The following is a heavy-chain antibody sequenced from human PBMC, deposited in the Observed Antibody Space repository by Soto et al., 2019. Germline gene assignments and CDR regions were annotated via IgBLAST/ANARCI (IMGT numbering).Heavy chain of an antibody. CDR3: ARAPEFCNGGSCYSISWFDP. V-gene: IGHV4-34*01. D-gene: IGHD2-15*01. CDR2: INHSGST. CDR1: GGSFSGYY. J-gene: IGHJ5*02. Sequence: SETLSLTCAVYGGSFSGYYWSWIRQPPGKGLEWIGEINHSGSTNYNPSLKSRVTISVDTSKNQFSLKLSSVTAADTAVYYCARAPEFCNGGSCYSISWFDPWGQGTLVTVSS.